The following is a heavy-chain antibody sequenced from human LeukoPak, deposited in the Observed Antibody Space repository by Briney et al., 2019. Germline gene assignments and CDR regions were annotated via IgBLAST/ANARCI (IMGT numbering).Heavy chain of an antibody. CDR2: ISGSGGST. J-gene: IGHJ4*02. V-gene: IGHV3-23*01. CDR1: GFTFSSYG. CDR3: AKDRLPLSSAYYYLPFDY. D-gene: IGHD3-22*01. Sequence: GGSLRLSCAASGFTFSSYGMSWVRQAPGKGLEWVSGISGSGGSTYYADSVKGRFTISRDNSKNTLYLQMNSPRAEDTAVYYCAKDRLPLSSAYYYLPFDYWGQGTLVTVSS.